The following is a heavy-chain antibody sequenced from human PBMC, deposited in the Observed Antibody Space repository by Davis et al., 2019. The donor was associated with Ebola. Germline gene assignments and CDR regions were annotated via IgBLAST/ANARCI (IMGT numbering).Heavy chain of an antibody. D-gene: IGHD1-7*01. CDR1: ASTSDSYA. V-gene: IGHV3-23*01. J-gene: IGHJ2*01. CDR2: TTPSGGST. Sequence: PGGSLRLSCAPSASTSDSYALSWVRQAPGTALEWVSATTPSGGSTYHADSVKGRFTISRDNSRNTLYLQMNSLRADDTAVYYCAKDGGNYPYWYFDLWGRGTLVTVSS. CDR3: AKDGGNYPYWYFDL.